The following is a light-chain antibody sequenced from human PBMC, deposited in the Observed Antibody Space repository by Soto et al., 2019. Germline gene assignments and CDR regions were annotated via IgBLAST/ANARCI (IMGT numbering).Light chain of an antibody. J-gene: IGLJ3*02. CDR2: LKSDGTH. CDR1: SGHSTYA. CDR3: QTWGTGFQV. Sequence: QPVLTQSPSASASLGASVKLTCTLSSGHSTYAIAWHQHQAEKGPRYLMNLKSDGTHTKGDGIPDRFSGSSSGAERYLTISSLQSDDEADYYCQTWGTGFQVFGGGTKVTVL. V-gene: IGLV4-69*01.